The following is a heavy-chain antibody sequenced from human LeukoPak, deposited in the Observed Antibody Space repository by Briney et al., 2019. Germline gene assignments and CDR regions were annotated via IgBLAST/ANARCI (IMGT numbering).Heavy chain of an antibody. CDR3: AKDSAPGVYWYFDL. CDR2: ISYDGSNK. V-gene: IGHV3-30*18. CDR1: GFTFSSYG. D-gene: IGHD3-10*01. Sequence: GGSLRLSCAASGFTFSSYGMHWVRQAPGKGLEWVAVISYDGSNKYYADSVKGRFTISRDNSKNTLYLQMNSLRAEDTAVYYCAKDSAPGVYWYFDLWGRGTLVTVSS. J-gene: IGHJ2*01.